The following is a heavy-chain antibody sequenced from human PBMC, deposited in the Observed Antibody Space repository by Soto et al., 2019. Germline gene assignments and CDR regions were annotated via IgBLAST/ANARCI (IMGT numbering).Heavy chain of an antibody. CDR3: ASHGGGSGWYNAY. CDR1: GFTFSSYS. CDR2: ISTSSSYI. V-gene: IGHV3-21*06. Sequence: EVQLVESGGGLVKPGGSLRLSCAASGFTFSSYSMNWVRQAPGKGLEWVSCISTSSSYIYYADSVKGRFTISRDNAKNQLYLQMSSLRAEYTAVYYCASHGGGSGWYNAYWGQGTLVTVSS. D-gene: IGHD6-19*01. J-gene: IGHJ4*02.